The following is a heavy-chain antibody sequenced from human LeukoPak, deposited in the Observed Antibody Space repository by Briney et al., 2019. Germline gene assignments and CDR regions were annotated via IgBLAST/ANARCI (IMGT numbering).Heavy chain of an antibody. Sequence: ASVKVSCKASGYTFTSYGISWVRQAPGQGLEWMGWISAYNGNTNYAQKLQGRVTMTTDTSTSTAYMELRSLRSDDTAVYYCARRHGYSNYYYYGMDVWSQGTTVTVSS. CDR2: ISAYNGNT. V-gene: IGHV1-18*01. CDR1: GYTFTSYG. CDR3: ARRHGYSNYYYYGMDV. D-gene: IGHD4-11*01. J-gene: IGHJ6*02.